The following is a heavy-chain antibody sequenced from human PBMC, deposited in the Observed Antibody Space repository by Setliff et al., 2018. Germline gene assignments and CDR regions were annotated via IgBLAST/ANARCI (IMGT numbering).Heavy chain of an antibody. CDR3: VRERRGGHFDY. CDR2: IIPMFGTP. J-gene: IGHJ4*02. CDR1: GDSFSNYA. Sequence: GASVKVSCKASGDSFSNYAISWVRQAPGQGLEWMGGIIPMFGTPAYTQKFQGRVTMTADTSTNTVYMDLSSLGSEDTAVYYCVRERRGGHFDYWGQGTLVTVSS. V-gene: IGHV1-69*06.